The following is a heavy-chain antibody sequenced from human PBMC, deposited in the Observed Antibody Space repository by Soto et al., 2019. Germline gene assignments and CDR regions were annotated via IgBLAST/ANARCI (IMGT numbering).Heavy chain of an antibody. CDR2: INVYNGNT. D-gene: IGHD3-10*01. V-gene: IGHV1-18*01. CDR1: GYTFTSYG. Sequence: ASVKVSCKASGYTFTSYGISWVRQAPGQGLEWMGWINVYNGNTKYAQKVQGRVTMTTDTSTSTAYMELRSLRSDDTAVYYCARGVGSGSYYNQYNWFDPWGQGTQVTVSS. CDR3: ARGVGSGSYYNQYNWFDP. J-gene: IGHJ5*02.